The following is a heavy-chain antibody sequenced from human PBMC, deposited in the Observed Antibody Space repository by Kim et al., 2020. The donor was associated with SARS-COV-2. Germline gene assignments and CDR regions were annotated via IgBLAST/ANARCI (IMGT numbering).Heavy chain of an antibody. CDR3: ARGRPPLDY. CDR2: GNT. J-gene: IGHJ4*02. V-gene: IGHV1-8*01. Sequence: GNTGYAQKFQGRVTMTRNTSISTAYMDLSSLRSEDTAVYYCARGRPPLDYWGQGTLVTVSS.